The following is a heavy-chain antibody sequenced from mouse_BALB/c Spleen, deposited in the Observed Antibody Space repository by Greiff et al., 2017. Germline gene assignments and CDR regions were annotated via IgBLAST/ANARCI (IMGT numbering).Heavy chain of an antibody. CDR3: ARVAYYYAMDY. Sequence: EVNVVESGGGLVKPGGSLKLSCAASGFTFSDYYMYWVRQTPEKRLEWVATISDGGSYTYYPDSVKGRFTISRDNAKNNLYLQMSSLKSEDTAMYYCARVAYYYAMDYWGQGTSVTVSS. CDR1: GFTFSDYY. CDR2: ISDGGSYT. V-gene: IGHV5-4*02. J-gene: IGHJ4*01.